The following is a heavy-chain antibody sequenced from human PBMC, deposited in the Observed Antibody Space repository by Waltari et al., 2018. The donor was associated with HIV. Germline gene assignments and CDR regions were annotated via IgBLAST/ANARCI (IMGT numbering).Heavy chain of an antibody. CDR2: NNYGGTI. CDR1: GGSFANYY. Sequence: QVQLQQWGAGLLKPSETLSLPCSLSGGSFANYYWRWIRQSPGQGLEWIGENNYGGTITFNPSLKRRVVLSIDASKFQFSLNLTSVTAADTALYFCARRGSGGSPITVWGRGSPVIVSS. D-gene: IGHD2-15*01. V-gene: IGHV4-34*02. J-gene: IGHJ4*02. CDR3: ARRGSGGSPITV.